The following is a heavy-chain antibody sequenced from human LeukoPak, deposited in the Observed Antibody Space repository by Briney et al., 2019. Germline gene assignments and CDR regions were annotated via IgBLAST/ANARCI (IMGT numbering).Heavy chain of an antibody. CDR1: GFTFSSYW. V-gene: IGHV3-74*01. D-gene: IGHD3-10*01. Sequence: GGFLRLSCAAPGFTFSSYWMHWVRQAPGKGLVWVSRINSDGSSTSYADSVKGRFTISRDNAKNTLYLQMNSLRAEDTAVYYCARVLLWFGESDFDYWGQGTLVTVSS. J-gene: IGHJ4*02. CDR3: ARVLLWFGESDFDY. CDR2: INSDGSST.